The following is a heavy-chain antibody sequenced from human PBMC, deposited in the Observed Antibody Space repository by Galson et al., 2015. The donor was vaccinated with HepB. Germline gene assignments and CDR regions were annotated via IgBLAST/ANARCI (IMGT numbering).Heavy chain of an antibody. CDR2: ISGYNPNT. Sequence: SVKVSCKASGHTFTKYGISWVRQAPGQGLEWMGWISGYNPNTDYAQKFQGRATMTTDTSTSTAYLELRSLRYDDTAVYYCARNSHDSTGYSLTSGGAFDIWGQGTMVTVS. CDR1: GHTFTKYG. D-gene: IGHD3-22*01. CDR3: ARNSHDSTGYSLTSGGAFDI. J-gene: IGHJ3*02. V-gene: IGHV1-18*01.